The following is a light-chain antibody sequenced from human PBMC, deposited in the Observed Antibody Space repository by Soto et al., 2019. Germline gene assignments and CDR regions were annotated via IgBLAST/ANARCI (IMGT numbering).Light chain of an antibody. V-gene: IGLV2-14*01. J-gene: IGLJ2*01. CDR2: EVT. Sequence: QSALTQPASVSGSPGQSITISCSGFSSDVGDYNYVSWYQQHAGKVPKLIIYEVTNRPLGVSNRFSGSKSGYTASLTISGLQTDDEADYYCSSYTSTIRIFGGGTKVTVL. CDR1: SSDVGDYNY. CDR3: SSYTSTIRI.